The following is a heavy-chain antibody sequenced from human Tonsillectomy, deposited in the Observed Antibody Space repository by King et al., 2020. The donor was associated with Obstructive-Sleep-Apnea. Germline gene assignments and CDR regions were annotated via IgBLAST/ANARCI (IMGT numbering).Heavy chain of an antibody. V-gene: IGHV4-31*03. CDR3: ARDTSITMIRF. CDR1: GGSISNVDYY. CDR2: ISYSAST. J-gene: IGHJ4*02. Sequence: HVQLQESGPGLVKPSQTLSLTCTVAGGSISNVDYYLSWIRQHPGKGLEWIGYISYSASTYYNPSPKSRFAISVDTSKNQFSLNLSSVTAADTSVYFCARDTSITMIRFWGQGTLVTVSS. D-gene: IGHD3-22*01.